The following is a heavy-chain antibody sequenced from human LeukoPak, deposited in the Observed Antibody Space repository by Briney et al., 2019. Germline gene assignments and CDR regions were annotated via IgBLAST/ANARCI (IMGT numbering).Heavy chain of an antibody. D-gene: IGHD4-17*01. CDR3: ARDSGDYVPFDY. V-gene: IGHV1-2*02. CDR2: INPITGGT. CDR1: GYSFTGYY. J-gene: IGHJ4*02. Sequence: ASVKVSCKASGYSFTGYYMHWVRQAPGQGLEWMGWINPITGGTSYAQKLQGRVTMTRDTSISTAYMELSRLRCDDTAVYFCARDSGDYVPFDYWGQGTLVTVPS.